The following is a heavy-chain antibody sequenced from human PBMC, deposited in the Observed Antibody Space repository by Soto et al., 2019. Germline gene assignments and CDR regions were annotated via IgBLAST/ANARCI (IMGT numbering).Heavy chain of an antibody. J-gene: IGHJ4*02. CDR1: GFTFTKYS. Sequence: GGSLRLSCVTSGFTFTKYSMNWVRQAPGKGLEWVSYISYSGETKYYADSLKGRYAISRDDAKNSVYLQMNSLRDEDTAFYYCVRGVVVVVGSTAENFDHWGQGTLVTVSS. V-gene: IGHV3-48*02. CDR2: ISYSGETK. CDR3: VRGVVVVVGSTAENFDH. D-gene: IGHD2-15*01.